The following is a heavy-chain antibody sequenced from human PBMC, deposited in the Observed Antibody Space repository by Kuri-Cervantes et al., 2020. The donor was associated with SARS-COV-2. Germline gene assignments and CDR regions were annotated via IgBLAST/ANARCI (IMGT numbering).Heavy chain of an antibody. CDR1: GGSISSSSYY. J-gene: IGHJ4*02. CDR3: ARPPLWRFPSVYYFDC. V-gene: IGHV4-39*01. Sequence: GSLRLSCTVSGGSISSSSYYWGWIRQPPGKGLEWIGSIYYSGSTYYNPSLKSRVTISVDTSKNQFSLKLSSVTAADTAVYYCARPPLWRFPSVYYFDCWGQGTLVTVSS. D-gene: IGHD1-1*01. CDR2: IYYSGST.